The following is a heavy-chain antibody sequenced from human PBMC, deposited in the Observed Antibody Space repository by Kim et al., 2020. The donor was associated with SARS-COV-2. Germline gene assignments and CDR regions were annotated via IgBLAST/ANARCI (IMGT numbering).Heavy chain of an antibody. Sequence: RFTIARDNAKNSLYLQMNSLRAEDTAVYYCARDSLQRMAYYYDSGHAFDIWGQGTMVTVSS. D-gene: IGHD3-22*01. V-gene: IGHV3-11*06. J-gene: IGHJ3*02. CDR3: ARDSLQRMAYYYDSGHAFDI.